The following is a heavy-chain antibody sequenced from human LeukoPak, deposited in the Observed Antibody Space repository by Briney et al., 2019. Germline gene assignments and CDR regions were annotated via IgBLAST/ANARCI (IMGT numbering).Heavy chain of an antibody. V-gene: IGHV3-48*01. Sequence: GGSLRLYCAASGFTFRSYSMNWVRQAPGKGLEWVSYISSSGSTIYYVDSVKGRFTVSRDNAKNSLYLQMNSLRAEDTAVYYCARAGHDLDYWGQGTLVTVSS. CDR3: ARAGHDLDY. J-gene: IGHJ4*02. CDR1: GFTFRSYS. CDR2: ISSSGSTI.